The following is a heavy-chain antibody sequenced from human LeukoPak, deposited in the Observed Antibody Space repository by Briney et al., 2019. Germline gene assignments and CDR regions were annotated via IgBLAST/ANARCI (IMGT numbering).Heavy chain of an antibody. J-gene: IGHJ4*02. CDR2: INPNSGGT. V-gene: IGHV1-2*02. Sequence: GASVKVSCKASGYTFTGYYMHWVRQAPGRGLEWMGWINPNSGGTNYAQKFQGRVTMTRDTSISTAYMELSRLRSDDTAVYYCARISLPSWKLGYFDYWGQGTLVTVSS. D-gene: IGHD2-2*01. CDR3: ARISLPSWKLGYFDY. CDR1: GYTFTGYY.